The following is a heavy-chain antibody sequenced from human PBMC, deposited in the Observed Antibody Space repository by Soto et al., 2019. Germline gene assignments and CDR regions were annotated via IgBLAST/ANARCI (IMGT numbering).Heavy chain of an antibody. CDR2: ISYDGSNK. D-gene: IGHD4-17*01. V-gene: IGHV3-30*18. J-gene: IGHJ4*02. CDR1: GFTFSSYG. Sequence: ESGGGVVQPGRSLRLSCAASGFTFSSYGMHWVRQAPGKGLEWVAVISYDGSNKYYADSVKGRFTISRDNPKNTLYLQMNSLRAEDTAVYYCAKDDNADLYGLLDYWGQGTLVTVSS. CDR3: AKDDNADLYGLLDY.